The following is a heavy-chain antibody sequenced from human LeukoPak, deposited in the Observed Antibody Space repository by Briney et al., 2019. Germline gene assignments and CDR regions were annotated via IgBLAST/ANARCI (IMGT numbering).Heavy chain of an antibody. D-gene: IGHD3-16*01. J-gene: IGHJ3*02. V-gene: IGHV3-33*01. CDR2: ILNDGSQE. Sequence: GGSLRLSCAASGFTSSSYGMHWVRQAPGKGLEWVAVILNDGSQEKYADSVKGRFTISRDNSKNTLFLQMNSLRAEDTAVYYCARDDALGDNALDIWGQGTMVTASS. CDR1: GFTSSSYG. CDR3: ARDDALGDNALDI.